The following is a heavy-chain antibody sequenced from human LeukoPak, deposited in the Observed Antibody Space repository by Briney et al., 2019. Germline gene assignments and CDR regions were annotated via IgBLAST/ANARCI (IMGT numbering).Heavy chain of an antibody. Sequence: ASVKVSCKASGGTFSSYAISWGRQASGQGLEWMGGIIPIFGTANYAQKFQGRVTITADESTSTAYMELSSLRSEDTAVYYCARDAVVPAARGIYDYWGQGTLVTVSS. CDR1: GGTFSSYA. J-gene: IGHJ4*02. CDR3: ARDAVVPAARGIYDY. V-gene: IGHV1-69*13. CDR2: IIPIFGTA. D-gene: IGHD2-2*01.